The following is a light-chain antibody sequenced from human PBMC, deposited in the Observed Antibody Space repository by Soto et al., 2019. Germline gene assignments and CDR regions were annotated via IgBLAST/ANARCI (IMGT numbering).Light chain of an antibody. CDR3: HQYGSSPEVT. Sequence: ESVLTQSPATLSLSPGERSTLSCRASQSVSSSYLAWYQQKPGQAPRLLIYGASSRATGIPDRFSGSGSGTDFTLTISRLEPEDFAVYYCHQYGSSPEVTFGPGTKVDIK. J-gene: IGKJ3*01. CDR2: GAS. V-gene: IGKV3-20*01. CDR1: QSVSSSY.